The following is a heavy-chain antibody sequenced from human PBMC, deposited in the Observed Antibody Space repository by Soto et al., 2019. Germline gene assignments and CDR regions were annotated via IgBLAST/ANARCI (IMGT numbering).Heavy chain of an antibody. CDR1: GGTFSSYA. CDR3: ARVGGTGGYTYGLDY. J-gene: IGHJ4*02. D-gene: IGHD5-18*01. Sequence: SVQVSCKASGGTFSSYAISWVRQAPGQGLEWMGGIIPVFGTGIYAQKFQGRVTITADKSTNTAYMELSSLRSEDTAVYFCARVGGTGGYTYGLDYWGQGTLVTVSS. CDR2: IIPVFGTG. V-gene: IGHV1-69*06.